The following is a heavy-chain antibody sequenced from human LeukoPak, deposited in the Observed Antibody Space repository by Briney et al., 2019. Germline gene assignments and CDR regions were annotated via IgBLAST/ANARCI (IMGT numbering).Heavy chain of an antibody. J-gene: IGHJ6*02. CDR3: ARRPYCKYDFYYGMDV. D-gene: IGHD1-26*01. CDR1: GFTVSTNY. CDR2: IYSGGST. Sequence: GGSLRLSCAASGFTVSTNYMNWVRQAPGKGLEWVSMIYSGGSTSYADSVKGRFTISRDNSKNTLYLQMNSLRAEDTAVYYCARRPYCKYDFYYGMDVWGQGTTVTVSS. V-gene: IGHV3-66*01.